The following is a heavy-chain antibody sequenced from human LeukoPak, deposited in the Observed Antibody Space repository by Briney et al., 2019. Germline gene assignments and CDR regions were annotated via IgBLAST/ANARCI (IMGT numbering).Heavy chain of an antibody. D-gene: IGHD6-19*01. CDR1: GFIFSNYG. Sequence: GGSLRLSCAASGFIFSNYGMSWVRQAPGKGLEWVSAMSGSGSRTYYADSVKGRFTISRDNSKNTLYLQMSSLRAEDTAVYYCAIKSIAVAGDYFDYWGQGTLVTVSS. V-gene: IGHV3-23*01. J-gene: IGHJ4*02. CDR3: AIKSIAVAGDYFDY. CDR2: MSGSGSRT.